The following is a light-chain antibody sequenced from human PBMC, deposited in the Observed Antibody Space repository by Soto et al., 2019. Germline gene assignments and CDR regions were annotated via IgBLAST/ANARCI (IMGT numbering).Light chain of an antibody. CDR3: QSHDSSLNGWV. Sequence: QSVLTQPPSVSGAPGQRVTISCTGSSSNIGAGYDVHWYQQLPGTAPKLPIYGNSNRPSGVPDRFSGSKSGTSASLAITGLQAEDEADYYCQSHDSSLNGWVFGGGTELTVL. CDR2: GNS. CDR1: SSNIGAGYD. J-gene: IGLJ3*02. V-gene: IGLV1-40*01.